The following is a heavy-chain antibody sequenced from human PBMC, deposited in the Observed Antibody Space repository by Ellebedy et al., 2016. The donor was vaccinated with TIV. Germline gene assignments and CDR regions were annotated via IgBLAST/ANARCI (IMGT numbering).Heavy chain of an antibody. CDR2: LSSTCSRT. CDR3: AKGRGGGSDSSAPRYYFDY. CDR1: GFTFSSYA. J-gene: IGHJ4*02. V-gene: IGHV3-23*01. Sequence: PGGSLRLSCAASGFTFSSYAMSWVRQAPGKGLEWVSTLSSTCSRTSYADSVEVRFIISRDNSKKTLYLQMNSLRAEDTAVYYCAKGRGGGSDSSAPRYYFDYWGLGTLVTVSS. D-gene: IGHD3-22*01.